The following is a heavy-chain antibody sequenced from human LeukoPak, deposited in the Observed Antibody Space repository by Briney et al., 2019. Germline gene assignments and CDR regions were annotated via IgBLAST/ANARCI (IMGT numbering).Heavy chain of an antibody. D-gene: IGHD3-10*01. V-gene: IGHV3-66*01. Sequence: SGGSLRLSCAASGFTFSSYAMNWVRQAPGKGLEWLSVIYSGDKTSYADSVKDRFTISRDISKNMVYLQMNNLRAEDTAVYYCARDRKYLYYGMEVWGQGTTVTVSS. J-gene: IGHJ6*02. CDR1: GFTFSSYA. CDR3: ARDRKYLYYGMEV. CDR2: IYSGDKT.